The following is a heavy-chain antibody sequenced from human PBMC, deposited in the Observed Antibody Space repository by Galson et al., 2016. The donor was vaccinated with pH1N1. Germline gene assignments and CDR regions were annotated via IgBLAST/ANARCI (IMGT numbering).Heavy chain of an antibody. CDR1: GGIFSIYG. V-gene: IGHV1-69*13. CDR3: ARRPEIYYYRMDV. D-gene: IGHD1-14*01. Sequence: SVKVSCKASGGIFSIYGISWVRQAPGEGLEWMGGIIPMFGTTDYAQKFQGRVTFTADDSTSTAYMELSSLRSEDTAVYYCARRPEIYYYRMDVWGQGTTVTVSS. J-gene: IGHJ6*02. CDR2: IIPMFGTT.